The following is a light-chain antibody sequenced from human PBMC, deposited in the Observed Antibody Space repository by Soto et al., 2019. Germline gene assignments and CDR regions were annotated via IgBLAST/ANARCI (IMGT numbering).Light chain of an antibody. Sequence: DIQLTQSPSTLSASVGDRVTITCRARQNIHPWLAWFQLKPGQAPKLLVYNASSLVSGVPSRFAASGSEPEFSLPIDSLQPDDFATYYCQQRGNRPSFGGGTKVEIK. CDR2: NAS. V-gene: IGKV1-5*01. CDR3: QQRGNRPS. J-gene: IGKJ4*01. CDR1: QNIHPW.